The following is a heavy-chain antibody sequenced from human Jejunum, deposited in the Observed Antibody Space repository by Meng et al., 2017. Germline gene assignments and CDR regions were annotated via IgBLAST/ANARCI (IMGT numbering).Heavy chain of an antibody. D-gene: IGHD3-3*01. CDR2: VHTSGTS. J-gene: IGHJ1*01. CDR3: ARLLVRGTIES. V-gene: IGHV4-61*02. CDR1: GASITSGSYY. Sequence: SETLSLTCSVSGASITSGSYYWSWIRQSAVLGVEWMGRVHTSGTSNYNPSLTGRVAISIDASKNQLSLRLGSVGAADSVVYFCARLLVRGTIESWGQGTLVTVS.